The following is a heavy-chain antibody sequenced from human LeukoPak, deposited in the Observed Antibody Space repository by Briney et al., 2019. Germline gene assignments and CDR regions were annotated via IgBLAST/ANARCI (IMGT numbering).Heavy chain of an antibody. CDR1: GFTFDDYA. CDR2: INWNGGNI. D-gene: IGHD4-23*01. J-gene: IGHJ6*03. CDR3: AKQLRVYYYMDV. V-gene: IGHV3-9*01. Sequence: GGSLRLSCAASGFTFDDYAMHWVRQAPGKVLEWVSGINWNGGNIGYADSVKGRFTISRDNSKNTLYLQMNSLRAEDTAVYYCAKQLRVYYYMDVWGKGTTVTVSS.